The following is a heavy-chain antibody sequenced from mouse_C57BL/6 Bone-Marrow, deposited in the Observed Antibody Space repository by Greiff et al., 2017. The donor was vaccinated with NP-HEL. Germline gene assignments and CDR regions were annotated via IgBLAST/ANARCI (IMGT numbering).Heavy chain of an antibody. CDR3: APITTVPARGAY. D-gene: IGHD1-1*01. CDR1: GYTFTSYW. Sequence: QVQLQQPGAELVKLGASVKLSCKASGYTFTSYWMHWVKQRPGQGLEWIGMIHPNSGSTNYNEKFKSKATLTVDKSSSTAYMQLSSLTSEDSAVYYCAPITTVPARGAYWGQGTLVTVSA. CDR2: IHPNSGST. J-gene: IGHJ3*01. V-gene: IGHV1-64*01.